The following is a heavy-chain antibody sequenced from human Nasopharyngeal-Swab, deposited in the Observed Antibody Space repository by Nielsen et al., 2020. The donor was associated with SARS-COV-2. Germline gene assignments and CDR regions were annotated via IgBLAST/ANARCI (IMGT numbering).Heavy chain of an antibody. Sequence: GSLRLSCGASGGSFTGYCNWVRQTPHKGLQWIVEINRSGYTNSDPSLRSRVNLSLDTSKNQCSLTLFSVTAADTAVYFCARTGYSISPVDWYFDVWGRGTVVTVSS. V-gene: IGHV4-34*01. CDR2: INRSGYT. J-gene: IGHJ2*01. D-gene: IGHD5-18*01. CDR1: GGSFTGY. CDR3: ARTGYSISPVDWYFDV.